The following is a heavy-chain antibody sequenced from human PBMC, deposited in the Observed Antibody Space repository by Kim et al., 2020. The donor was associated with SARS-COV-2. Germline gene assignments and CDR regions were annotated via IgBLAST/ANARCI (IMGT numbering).Heavy chain of an antibody. Sequence: SVKVSCKASGGTFSSYAISWVRQAPGQGLEWMGGIIPIFGTANYAQKFQGRVTITADESTSTAYMELSSLRSEDTAVYYCARDSAHDSSGYYKYYYGMDVWGQGTTVTVSS. D-gene: IGHD3-22*01. CDR3: ARDSAHDSSGYYKYYYGMDV. CDR2: IIPIFGTA. J-gene: IGHJ6*02. CDR1: GGTFSSYA. V-gene: IGHV1-69*13.